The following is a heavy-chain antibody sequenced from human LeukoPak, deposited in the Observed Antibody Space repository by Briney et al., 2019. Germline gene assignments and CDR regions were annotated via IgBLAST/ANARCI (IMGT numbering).Heavy chain of an antibody. Sequence: GESLKISCEASGYIFTNYRIGWVRQMPGKGLEWMGIIWPDDSETRYSPSFQGQVTMSVDKPTRTAYLQWSTLKASDSGIYYCARQPIDYGPDYWGQGTQVTVSS. CDR2: IWPDDSET. CDR1: GYIFTNYR. V-gene: IGHV5-51*01. D-gene: IGHD4/OR15-4a*01. J-gene: IGHJ4*02. CDR3: ARQPIDYGPDY.